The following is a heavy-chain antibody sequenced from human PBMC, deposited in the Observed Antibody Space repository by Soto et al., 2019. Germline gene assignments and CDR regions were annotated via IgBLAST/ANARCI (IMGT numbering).Heavy chain of an antibody. J-gene: IGHJ4*02. CDR2: IYYSGST. V-gene: IGHV4-59*01. D-gene: IGHD6-13*01. Sequence: PSXTLSLTCTVSGGSISSYYWSWIRQPPGKGLEWIGYIYYSGSTNYNPSLKSRVTISVDTSKNQFSLKLSSVTAADTAVYYCAREGIAEDFDYWGQGTLVTVSS. CDR3: AREGIAEDFDY. CDR1: GGSISSYY.